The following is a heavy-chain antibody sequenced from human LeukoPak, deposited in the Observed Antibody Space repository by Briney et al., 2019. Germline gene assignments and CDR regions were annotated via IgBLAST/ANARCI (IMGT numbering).Heavy chain of an antibody. J-gene: IGHJ4*02. CDR2: TYYSGTT. Sequence: SETLSLTCTVSGGSIRSYYGNWIRQPPGKGLEWIGYTYYSGTTKYNSSLKSRVTISVDTSKNQFSLKLSSVTAADTAVYYCARETALAFDHWGQGTLVTVSS. CDR1: GGSIRSYY. CDR3: ARETALAFDH. D-gene: IGHD1-14*01. V-gene: IGHV4-59*01.